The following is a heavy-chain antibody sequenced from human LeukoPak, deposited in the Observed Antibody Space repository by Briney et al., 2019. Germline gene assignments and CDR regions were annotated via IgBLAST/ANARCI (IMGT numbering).Heavy chain of an antibody. CDR1: GFTFSSYA. CDR2: ISGSGGST. CDR3: ASEYATGLEPGWDF. D-gene: IGHD2-2*01. V-gene: IGHV3-23*01. J-gene: IGHJ4*02. Sequence: GGSLRLSCAASGFTFSSYAMSWVRQAPGKGLEWVSAISGSGGSTYYADPVKGRFTISRDNSKNTLYLQMNSLRVDDTAVYYCASEYATGLEPGWDFWGQGVPVTVSS.